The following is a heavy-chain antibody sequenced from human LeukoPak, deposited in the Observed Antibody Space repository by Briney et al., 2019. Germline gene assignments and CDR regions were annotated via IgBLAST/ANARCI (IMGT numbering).Heavy chain of an antibody. V-gene: IGHV3-23*01. D-gene: IGHD6-19*01. CDR3: AKDQGSSSGWYSRDGFAL. Sequence: SGGSLRLSCAGSGLTFSSYAMSWVRQAPGKGLEWVSGISSSGDSTFYADSVKGRFTISRDNSKNTLYLQMNSLRAEDTAVYYCAKDQGSSSGWYSRDGFALWGRGTMVTVSS. CDR2: ISSSGDST. CDR1: GLTFSSYA. J-gene: IGHJ3*01.